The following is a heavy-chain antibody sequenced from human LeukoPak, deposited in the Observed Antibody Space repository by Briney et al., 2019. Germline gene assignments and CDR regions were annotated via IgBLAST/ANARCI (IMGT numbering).Heavy chain of an antibody. J-gene: IGHJ1*01. CDR3: ARGGSDYGDYPGYFQH. V-gene: IGHV1-69*01. Sequence: SVKVSCKASGGTFSSYAISWVRQAPGQGLEWMGGIIPIFGTANYAQKFQGRVTITADESTSTAYMELSSLRPEDTAVYYCARGGSDYGDYPGYFQHWGQGTLVTVSS. CDR1: GGTFSSYA. CDR2: IIPIFGTA. D-gene: IGHD4-17*01.